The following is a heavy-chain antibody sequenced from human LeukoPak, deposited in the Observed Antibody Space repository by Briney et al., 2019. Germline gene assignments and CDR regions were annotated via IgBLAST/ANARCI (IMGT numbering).Heavy chain of an antibody. CDR2: ISYDGSNK. CDR3: AKSGVGRGSSSWYGNYYYYMDV. D-gene: IGHD6-13*01. Sequence: PGGSLRLSCAASGFTFSSYAMHWVRQAPGKGLEWVAVISYDGSNKYYADSVKGRFTISRDNSKNTLYLQMNSLRAEDTAVYYCAKSGVGRGSSSWYGNYYYYMDVWGKGTTVTLSS. CDR1: GFTFSSYA. V-gene: IGHV3-30*01. J-gene: IGHJ6*03.